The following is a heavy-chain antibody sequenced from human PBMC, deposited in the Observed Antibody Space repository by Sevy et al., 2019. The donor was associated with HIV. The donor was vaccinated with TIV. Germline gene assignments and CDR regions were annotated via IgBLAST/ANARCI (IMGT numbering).Heavy chain of an antibody. D-gene: IGHD2-2*01. CDR3: ARLGCSSTSCSNVQAYYGMDV. V-gene: IGHV4-59*01. J-gene: IGHJ6*02. CDR2: IYYRGST. Sequence: GSLRLSCTVSGGSISSYYWSWIRQPPGKGLEWIGYIYYRGSTNYNPSLKSRVTISVDTSKDQFSLKLSSVTAADTAVYYCARLGCSSTSCSNVQAYYGMDVWGQGTTVTVSS. CDR1: GGSISSYY.